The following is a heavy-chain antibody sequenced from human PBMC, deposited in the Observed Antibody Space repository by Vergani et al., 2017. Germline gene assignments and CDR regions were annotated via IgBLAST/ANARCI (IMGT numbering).Heavy chain of an antibody. CDR1: GGTFSSYA. D-gene: IGHD3-22*01. J-gene: IGHJ4*02. V-gene: IGHV1-69*04. CDR3: AREGHGYYYDSSGYWVDY. Sequence: QVQLVQSGAEVKKPGSSVKVSCKASGGTFSSYAISWVRQAPGQGPEWMGRIIPILGIANYAQKFQGRVTITADKSPSTAYMELRSLRCEDTAVSYCAREGHGYYYDSSGYWVDYWGQGTLVTVSS. CDR2: IIPILGIA.